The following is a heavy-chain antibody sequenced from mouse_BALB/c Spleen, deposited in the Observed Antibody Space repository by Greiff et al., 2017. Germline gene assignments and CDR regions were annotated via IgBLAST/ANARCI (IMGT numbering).Heavy chain of an antibody. J-gene: IGHJ4*01. D-gene: IGHD2-4*01. CDR3: ARRGITTGAMDY. CDR2: ISSGGST. Sequence: EVMLVESGGGLVKPGGSLKLSCAASGFTFSSYAMSWVRQTPEKRLEWVASISSGGSTYYPDSVKGRFTISRDNARNILYLQMSSLRSEDTAMYYCARRGITTGAMDYWGQGTSVTVSS. CDR1: GFTFSSYA. V-gene: IGHV5-6-5*01.